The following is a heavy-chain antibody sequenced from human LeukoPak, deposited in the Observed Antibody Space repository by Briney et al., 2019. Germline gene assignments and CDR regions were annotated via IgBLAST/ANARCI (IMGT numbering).Heavy chain of an antibody. CDR2: INHSGCT. CDR1: GGSFSGYY. Sequence: ASETLSLTCAVYGGSFSGYYWSWIRQPPGKGLEWIGEINHSGCTNYNPSLKSRVTISVDTSKNQFSLKLSSVTAADTAVYYCAAAFKYSSSGISVGYWGQGTLVTVSS. D-gene: IGHD6-13*01. V-gene: IGHV4-34*01. J-gene: IGHJ4*02. CDR3: AAAFKYSSSGISVGY.